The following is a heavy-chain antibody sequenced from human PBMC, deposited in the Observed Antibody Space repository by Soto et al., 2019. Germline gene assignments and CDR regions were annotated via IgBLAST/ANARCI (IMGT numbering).Heavy chain of an antibody. CDR3: ARGVDDYGDYAPGTTFDY. CDR1: GGTFSSYT. Sequence: QVQLVQSGAEVNKPGSSVKVSCKASGGTFSSYTISWVRQATGQGLEWMGRIIPILDIANYAQKFQYRVTITADKSTSTAYMELSSRRSEDTAVYFCARGVDDYGDYAPGTTFDYWGQGTMVTVSS. CDR2: IIPILDIA. J-gene: IGHJ4*02. V-gene: IGHV1-69*02. D-gene: IGHD4-17*01.